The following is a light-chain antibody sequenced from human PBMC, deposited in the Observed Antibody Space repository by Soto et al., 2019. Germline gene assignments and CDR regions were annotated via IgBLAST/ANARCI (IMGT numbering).Light chain of an antibody. CDR3: QQYNNWPRT. J-gene: IGKJ1*01. CDR2: GAS. V-gene: IGKV3-15*01. Sequence: DIVMTQSPVTLSVSPGDRATLSCRASQSVGHNLAWFQQKPGQAPRLLIYGASAGATGIPHRFSGSGFGTEFTLTISSLHSEDLAVYYCQQYNNWPRTFGQGTKVEMK. CDR1: QSVGHN.